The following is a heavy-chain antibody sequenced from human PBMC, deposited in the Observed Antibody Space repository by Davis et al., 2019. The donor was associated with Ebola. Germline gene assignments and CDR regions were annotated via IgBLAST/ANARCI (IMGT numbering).Heavy chain of an antibody. V-gene: IGHV4-61*05. CDR3: VRPTDCSGGSCYFDC. J-gene: IGHJ4*02. CDR2: MFQSGSP. D-gene: IGHD2-15*01. Sequence: MPSETLSLTCTVSGGSISSSTYYWNWIRQPPGKGPEWIGYMFQSGSPYYNPSLKSRVTMLVDTSKNQFSLNLSSVTAADTAVYYCVRPTDCSGGSCYFDCWGQGTLVIVSS. CDR1: GGSISSSTYY.